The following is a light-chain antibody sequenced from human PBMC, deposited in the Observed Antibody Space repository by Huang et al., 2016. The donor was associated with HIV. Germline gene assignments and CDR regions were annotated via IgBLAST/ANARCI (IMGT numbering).Light chain of an antibody. J-gene: IGKJ1*01. Sequence: EIVLTQSPGTLSLSPGERATLSCRASQSVTSGYLAWYQQKPGQAPRLLIYGASSRATGIPDRCSGRWSGTDFTLTISRLEPEDFVVYYCQQYDSSFRTFGQGTKVEI. CDR3: QQYDSSFRT. V-gene: IGKV3-20*01. CDR2: GAS. CDR1: QSVTSGY.